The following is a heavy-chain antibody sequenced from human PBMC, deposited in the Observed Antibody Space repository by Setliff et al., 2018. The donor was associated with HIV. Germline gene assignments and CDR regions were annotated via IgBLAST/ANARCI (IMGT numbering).Heavy chain of an antibody. CDR1: GGSISSGGYY. V-gene: IGHV4-31*03. Sequence: SETLSLACTVSGGSISSGGYYWSWIRQHPGKGLEWIGYIHYSGNTYNNPSLNSRISISVDMSKNKFSLKLSSLTAADTAVYYCARGGLGVVTSFDSWGPGTLVTVSS. D-gene: IGHD3-3*01. CDR3: ARGGLGVVTSFDS. J-gene: IGHJ4*02. CDR2: IHYSGNT.